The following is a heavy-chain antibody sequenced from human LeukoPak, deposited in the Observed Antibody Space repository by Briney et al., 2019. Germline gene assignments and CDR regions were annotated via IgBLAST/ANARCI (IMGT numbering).Heavy chain of an antibody. J-gene: IGHJ4*02. CDR2: IRGSGDTS. D-gene: IGHD6-13*01. V-gene: IGHV3-23*01. CDR1: GFTFSSYA. CDR3: AEGVGSSWLRSLGFDS. Sequence: PGGSLRLSCAASGFTFSSYAMNWVRRAPGKGLEWVSAIRGSGDTSYYADSVKGRFTISRDNSKNTLYLQLNSLSAEDTAVYYCAEGVGSSWLRSLGFDSWGQGTLVTVSS.